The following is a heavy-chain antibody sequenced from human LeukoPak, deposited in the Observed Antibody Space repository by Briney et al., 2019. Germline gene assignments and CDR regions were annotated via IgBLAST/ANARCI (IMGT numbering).Heavy chain of an antibody. D-gene: IGHD3-16*01. CDR3: ARSQDYYEFDY. J-gene: IGHJ4*02. CDR2: LDYSGST. Sequence: SETLSLTCTVSGGSISSSSYYWGWICQPPGKGLEWIGSLDYSGSTYYNPSLQSRVTRSVDTSKNQFSLRLSSVTAADTAVYYCARSQDYYEFDYWGQGSLVTVSS. V-gene: IGHV4-39*01. CDR1: GGSISSSSYY.